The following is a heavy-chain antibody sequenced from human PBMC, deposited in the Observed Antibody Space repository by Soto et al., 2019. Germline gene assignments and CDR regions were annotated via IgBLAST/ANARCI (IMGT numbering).Heavy chain of an antibody. CDR3: ARATTVTDY. D-gene: IGHD4-17*01. CDR2: TRNKANSHTT. V-gene: IGHV3-72*01. J-gene: IGHJ4*02. Sequence: XGSLILSCAASGFTFSDHYMDWVRQAPGKGLEWVGRTRNKANSHTTEYAASVKGRFTISRDDSKNSLYLQMNSLKIEDTAVYYCARATTVTDYWGQGTLVTVSS. CDR1: GFTFSDHY.